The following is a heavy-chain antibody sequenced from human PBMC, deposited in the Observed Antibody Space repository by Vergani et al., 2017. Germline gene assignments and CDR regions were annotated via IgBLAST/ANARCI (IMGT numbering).Heavy chain of an antibody. Sequence: QVHLVESGGGVVQPGRSLRLSCVVSGFTSSYSGMHWVRQAPGKGLEWVAVISYDGTQKYYADSVKGRFTISRDNSKSTLYLQINSLRTEDTAVYYCATKSCGTPGCQIGYFREWGQGTLVTVSS. CDR1: GFTSSYSG. V-gene: IGHV3-30*03. CDR3: ATKSCGTPGCQIGYFRE. D-gene: IGHD1-1*01. J-gene: IGHJ1*01. CDR2: ISYDGTQK.